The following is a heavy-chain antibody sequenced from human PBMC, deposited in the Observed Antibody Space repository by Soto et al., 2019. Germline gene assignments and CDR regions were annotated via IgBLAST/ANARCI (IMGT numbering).Heavy chain of an antibody. J-gene: IGHJ5*01. CDR2: ISNSGRT. CDR3: ARGRPAIATRWFHS. Sequence: SETLSLTCAVFGVSFSDSDLSWIRQSPGKGLEWVGVISNSGRTYYNPSLKSRFTISGDNSKNPLYLQVRTVAAEDTGIYYCARGRPAIATRWFHSWGQGTLVTVSS. D-gene: IGHD1-1*01. CDR1: GVSFSDSD. V-gene: IGHV4-34*01.